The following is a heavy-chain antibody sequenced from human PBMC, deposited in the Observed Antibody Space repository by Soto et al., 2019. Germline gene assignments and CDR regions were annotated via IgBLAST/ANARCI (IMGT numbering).Heavy chain of an antibody. D-gene: IGHD5-12*01. V-gene: IGHV1-3*01. J-gene: IGHJ6*02. CDR3: ATVATIKYYYYGMDV. CDR1: GYTFTSYA. CDR2: INAGNGNT. Sequence: ASVKVSCKASGYTFTSYAMHWVRQAPGQRLEWMGWINAGNGNTKYSQKFQGRVTITRDTSASTAYMELSSLRSEDTAVYYCATVATIKYYYYGMDVWGQGTTVTVSS.